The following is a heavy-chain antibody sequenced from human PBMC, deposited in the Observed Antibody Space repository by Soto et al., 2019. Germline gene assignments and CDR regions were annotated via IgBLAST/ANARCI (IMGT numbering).Heavy chain of an antibody. D-gene: IGHD6-13*01. CDR1: GFSLSTSGVG. CDR3: AHKQAAARNFDY. CDR2: IYWDDDK. J-gene: IGHJ4*02. V-gene: IGHV2-5*02. Sequence: QITLKESGPTLVKPTQTLTLTCTFSGFSLSTSGVGVGWIRQPPGKALEWLALIYWDDDKRYSPSLKSRLTSTKDTSKNQVVLTMTNMDPVDTATYYCAHKQAAARNFDYWGQGTLVTVSS.